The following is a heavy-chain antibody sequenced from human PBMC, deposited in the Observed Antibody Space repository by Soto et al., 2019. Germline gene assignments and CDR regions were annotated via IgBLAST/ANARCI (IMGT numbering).Heavy chain of an antibody. Sequence: QVQLVQSGAEVKKPGASVRVSCKASGYTFTTYGISWVRQAPGQGPEWMGWISASNGNVYYGKKSQGGATMTTVSFTSTADMELSSPPSDETGVYYCASALPYCSSGDPWGCGALVTGPS. V-gene: IGHV1-18*01. CDR3: ASALPYCSSGDP. CDR2: ISASNGNV. D-gene: IGHD6-13*01. J-gene: IGHJ5*02. CDR1: GYTFTTYG.